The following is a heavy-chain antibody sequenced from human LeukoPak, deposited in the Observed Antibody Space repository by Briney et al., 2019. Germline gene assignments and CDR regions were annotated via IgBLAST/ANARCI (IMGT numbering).Heavy chain of an antibody. D-gene: IGHD1-1*01. CDR1: GFTFSSYW. J-gene: IGHJ5*02. V-gene: IGHV3-74*01. CDR2: IDGDGRIA. CDR3: ARDSPRTGP. Sequence: PGGSLRLSCAASGFTFSSYWMHWVRQVPGQGLVWVSHIDGDGRIAHYGDSVKGRFTISRDNAKNTVYLQMDSLRAEDTAVYYCARDSPRTGPWGQGISVIVSS.